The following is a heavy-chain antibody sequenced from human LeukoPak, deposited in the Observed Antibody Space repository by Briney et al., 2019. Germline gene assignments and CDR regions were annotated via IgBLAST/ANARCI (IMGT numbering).Heavy chain of an antibody. CDR2: IFYSGGT. J-gene: IGHJ5*01. CDR3: VRGRYGNWEGWFAS. D-gene: IGHD1-1*01. V-gene: IGHV4-59*01. CDR1: GVSINRYY. Sequence: PSETLSLTCTVSGVSINRYYWSWIRQPPGKGLEWIAYIFYSGGTDSNPSLKSGVTISTDTSKNQVSLRLSSVTAADTAVYYCVRGRYGNWEGWFASWGQGTLVTVSS.